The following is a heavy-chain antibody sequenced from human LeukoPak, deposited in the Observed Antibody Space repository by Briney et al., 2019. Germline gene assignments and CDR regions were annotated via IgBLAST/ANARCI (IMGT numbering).Heavy chain of an antibody. V-gene: IGHV3-30*04. Sequence: PGRSLRLSCAASGFTFSSYAMHWVRQAPGKGLEWVAVISYDGSNKYYADSVKGRFTISRDNSKNTLYLQMNSLRAEDTAVYYCAREVWMVRGVKGWLDYWGQGTLVTDSS. CDR1: GFTFSSYA. CDR3: AREVWMVRGVKGWLDY. J-gene: IGHJ4*02. D-gene: IGHD3-10*01. CDR2: ISYDGSNK.